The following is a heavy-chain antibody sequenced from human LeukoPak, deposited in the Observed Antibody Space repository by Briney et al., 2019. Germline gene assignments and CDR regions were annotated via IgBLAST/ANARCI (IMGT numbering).Heavy chain of an antibody. CDR2: ISYDGSNK. Sequence: GRSLRLSRAASGFTFSSYGMHWVRQAPGKGLEWVAVISYDGSNKYYADSVKGRFTISRDNSKNTLYLQMNSLRAEDTAVYYCARVAGYYYDSSGYYFDYWGQGTLVTVSS. J-gene: IGHJ4*02. CDR3: ARVAGYYYDSSGYYFDY. CDR1: GFTFSSYG. D-gene: IGHD3-22*01. V-gene: IGHV3-30*03.